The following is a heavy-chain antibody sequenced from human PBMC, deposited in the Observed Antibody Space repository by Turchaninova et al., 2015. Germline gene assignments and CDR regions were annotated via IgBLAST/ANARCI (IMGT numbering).Heavy chain of an antibody. CDR3: ARRSGHYFDY. CDR1: GYSISRGYY. J-gene: IGHJ4*02. CDR2: IYHSGST. Sequence: QVQLQESGPVLVKPSETLSLTCPVAGYSISRGYYWGWSRQPPGKGLEWIGSIYHSGSTYYNPSLKSRFTISVDTSKNQFSLKLSSVTAADTAVYYCARRSGHYFDYWGQGTLVTVSS. V-gene: IGHV4-38-2*01. D-gene: IGHD2-15*01.